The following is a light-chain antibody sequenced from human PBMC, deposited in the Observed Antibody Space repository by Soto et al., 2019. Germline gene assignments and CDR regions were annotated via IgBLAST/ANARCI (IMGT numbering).Light chain of an antibody. V-gene: IGKV3-20*01. Sequence: EIVLTQSPGSLSLSPGERATISCRASQTVNSDFLAWYKEKPGQAPRLLIYGASSRATGIPDRFSGSGSGTDFTLTISRLEPEDFAVYYCQQYSLSPITFGQGTRLEIQ. CDR1: QTVNSDF. CDR3: QQYSLSPIT. J-gene: IGKJ5*01. CDR2: GAS.